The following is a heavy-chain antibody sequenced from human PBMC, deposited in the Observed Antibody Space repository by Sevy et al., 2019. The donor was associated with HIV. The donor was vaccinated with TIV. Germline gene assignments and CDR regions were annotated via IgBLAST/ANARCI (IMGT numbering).Heavy chain of an antibody. CDR3: AKDNGWRWLQENGWFDP. CDR1: GFSFSSYG. Sequence: GGSLRLSCAASGFSFSSYGMHWVRQAPGKGLEWVAVISYDGNDKYYADSVKGRFTISRDNSKNTLYLQMNGLRAEDTAVYYCAKDNGWRWLQENGWFDPWGQGTLVTVSS. J-gene: IGHJ5*02. CDR2: ISYDGNDK. V-gene: IGHV3-30*18. D-gene: IGHD5-12*01.